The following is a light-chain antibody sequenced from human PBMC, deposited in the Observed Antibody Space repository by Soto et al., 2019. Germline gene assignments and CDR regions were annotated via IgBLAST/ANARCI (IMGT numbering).Light chain of an antibody. CDR3: QKYDNAPLT. CDR1: QGINIY. J-gene: IGKJ4*01. Sequence: DIQMTQSPSSLSASVGDRVTITCRASQGINIYLAWYQHKPGRDPQLLIYASSTLQSVVPSRFSGSRSGTEFTLNISSRQPEDVATYFCQKYDNAPLTFGRGTKLEIK. V-gene: IGKV1-27*01. CDR2: ASS.